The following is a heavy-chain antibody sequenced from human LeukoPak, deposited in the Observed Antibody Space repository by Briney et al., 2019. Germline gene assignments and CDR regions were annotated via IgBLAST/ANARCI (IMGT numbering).Heavy chain of an antibody. CDR2: ISYDGNNK. CDR3: ASHLGGTAGY. D-gene: IGHD1-1*01. Sequence: PGGSLRLSCAASGFTFSSFAMHWVRQAPGKGLEWVAVISYDGNNKYYADSVKGRFTISGDNSKNTLYLQMNSLRAEDTAVYYCASHLGGTAGYWGQGTLVTVSS. J-gene: IGHJ4*02. V-gene: IGHV3-30-3*01. CDR1: GFTFSSFA.